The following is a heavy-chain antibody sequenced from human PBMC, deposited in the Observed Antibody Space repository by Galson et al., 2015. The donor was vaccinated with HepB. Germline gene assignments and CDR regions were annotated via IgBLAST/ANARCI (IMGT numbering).Heavy chain of an antibody. CDR1: GNSFTSHW. Sequence: QSGAEVKKPGESLKISCKGSGNSFTSHWIGWVRQTPGKGLEWMGIIYPGDSDTRYSPSFQGQVTISVDRSITTAYLQWNSLKASDTAMYYCARLGWGAVAGWFDPWGQGTLVTVSS. CDR2: IYPGDSDT. J-gene: IGHJ5*02. V-gene: IGHV5-51*01. CDR3: ARLGWGAVAGWFDP. D-gene: IGHD6-19*01.